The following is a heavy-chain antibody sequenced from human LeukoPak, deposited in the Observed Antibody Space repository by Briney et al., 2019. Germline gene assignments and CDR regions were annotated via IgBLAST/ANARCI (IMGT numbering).Heavy chain of an antibody. V-gene: IGHV3-7*01. J-gene: IGHJ4*02. CDR1: GFTFRNYW. Sequence: GGSLRLSCEASGFTFRNYWMSWVRQAPGKGLEWVASIKHNGGEKYYVDSVKGRFTISRDNAKNSLYLEMSSLRVEDTAVYYCARDRGWRTSGYYLYHFDYWGQGTLVTFAS. D-gene: IGHD3-22*01. CDR2: IKHNGGEK. CDR3: ARDRGWRTSGYYLYHFDY.